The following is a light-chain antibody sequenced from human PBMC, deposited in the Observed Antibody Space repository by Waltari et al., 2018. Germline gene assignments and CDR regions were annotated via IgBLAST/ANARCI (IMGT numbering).Light chain of an antibody. V-gene: IGKV3-11*01. CDR1: QSVSSY. Sequence: EIVLTQSPATLSLSPGERATLSCRASQSVSSYLAWYHQKPGQAPRLLIYHASNRATGIPTRFSGSGSGTDFTLTISSLEPEDFAVYYCQQRSAWPYTFGQGTKLEIK. J-gene: IGKJ2*01. CDR3: QQRSAWPYT. CDR2: HAS.